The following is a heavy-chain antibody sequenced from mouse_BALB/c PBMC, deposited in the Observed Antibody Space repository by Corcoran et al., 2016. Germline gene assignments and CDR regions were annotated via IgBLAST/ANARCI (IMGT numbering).Heavy chain of an antibody. CDR1: GYTFNRFW. CDR2: INPTTDHT. D-gene: IGHD2-3*01. J-gene: IGHJ4*01. CDR3: ARSIWPLAKDY. Sequence: VQLQQSGAELEKPGASVKMSCKASGYTFNRFWIHWVKQRPGQGLEWIGYINPTTDHTDYNQKFTDKATLTDDKSSSTAYVQLNSLSSEDSAVYYCARSIWPLAKDYWCQGTSVTVSS. V-gene: IGHV1-7*01.